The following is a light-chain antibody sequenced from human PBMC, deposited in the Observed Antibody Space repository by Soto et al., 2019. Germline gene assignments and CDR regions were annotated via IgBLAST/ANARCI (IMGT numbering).Light chain of an antibody. CDR1: QSVSSTY. J-gene: IGKJ1*01. CDR2: GAS. Sequence: EVVLTQSPGTLSLSPGERATLSCRASQSVSSTYLAWYQQRPGQAPRFLIYGASTRATDIPDRISGSGSGTDFTLTVSRLEPEDFAVYYCQHYGSTPWSFGQGTKVEIK. V-gene: IGKV3-20*01. CDR3: QHYGSTPWS.